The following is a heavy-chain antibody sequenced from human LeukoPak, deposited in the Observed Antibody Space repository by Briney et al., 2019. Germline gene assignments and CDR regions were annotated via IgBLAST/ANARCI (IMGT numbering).Heavy chain of an antibody. Sequence: ASVKVSCKASGYAFTGYYMHWVRQAPGQGLEWMGWINPNSGGTDYAQKFQGRVTKTRDTSISTTYVELSSLTSDDTAVYYCAIQPWGSGNNWYFDLWGRGTLVTVSS. CDR2: INPNSGGT. CDR1: GYAFTGYY. V-gene: IGHV1-2*02. J-gene: IGHJ2*01. CDR3: AIQPWGSGNNWYFDL. D-gene: IGHD7-27*01.